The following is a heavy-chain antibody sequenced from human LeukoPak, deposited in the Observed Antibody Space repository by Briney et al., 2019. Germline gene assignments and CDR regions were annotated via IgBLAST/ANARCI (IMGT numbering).Heavy chain of an antibody. CDR1: GYTFTSYD. CDR3: ARVCNWNDGPNRDNYYYYYMDV. J-gene: IGHJ6*03. V-gene: IGHV1-8*03. D-gene: IGHD1-20*01. CDR2: MNPNSGNT. Sequence: GASVKVSCKASGYTFTSYDINWVRQATGQGLEWMGWMNPNSGNTGYAQKFQGRVTITRNTSISTAYMELSSLRSEDTAVYYCARVCNWNDGPNRDNYYYYYMDVWGKGTTVTVSS.